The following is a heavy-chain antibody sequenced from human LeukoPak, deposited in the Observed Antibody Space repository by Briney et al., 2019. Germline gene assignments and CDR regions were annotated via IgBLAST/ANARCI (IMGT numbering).Heavy chain of an antibody. CDR1: GFTFSVYV. Sequence: GGSLRLSCAASGFTFSVYVMNWVRQAPGKGLEWVSSISASGTSTYYADSVKGRFTISRDNSKNTQYLQMNSLRAEDTAIYYCAKQAGGDYSGSYYFDFWGQGTLVTVSS. CDR2: ISASGTST. J-gene: IGHJ4*02. CDR3: AKQAGGDYSGSYYFDF. V-gene: IGHV3-23*01. D-gene: IGHD1-26*01.